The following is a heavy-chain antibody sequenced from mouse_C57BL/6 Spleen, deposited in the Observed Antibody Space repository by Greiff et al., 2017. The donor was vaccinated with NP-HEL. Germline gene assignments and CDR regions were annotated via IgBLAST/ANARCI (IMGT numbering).Heavy chain of an antibody. Sequence: EVQLRQSGPELVKPGASVKIPCKASGYTFTDYNMDWVKQSHGKSLEWIGDINPNNGGTIYNQKFKGKATLTVDKSSSTAYMELRSLTSEDTAVYYCARGREGYFDVWGTGTTVTVSS. V-gene: IGHV1-18*01. CDR3: ARGREGYFDV. CDR1: GYTFTDYN. J-gene: IGHJ1*03. CDR2: INPNNGGT.